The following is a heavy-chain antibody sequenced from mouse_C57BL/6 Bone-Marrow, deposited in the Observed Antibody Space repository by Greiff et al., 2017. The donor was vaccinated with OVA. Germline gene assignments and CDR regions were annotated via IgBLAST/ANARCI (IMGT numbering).Heavy chain of an antibody. Sequence: EVQVVESGGGLVKPGGSLKLSCAASGFTFSSYAMSWVRQTPEKRLEWVATISDGGSYTYYPDNVKGRFTISRDNAKNNLYLQMSHLKSEDTAMYYCARDSSGYGGDYWGQGTTLTVSS. CDR2: ISDGGSYT. V-gene: IGHV5-4*01. CDR1: GFTFSSYA. CDR3: ARDSSGYGGDY. D-gene: IGHD3-2*02. J-gene: IGHJ2*01.